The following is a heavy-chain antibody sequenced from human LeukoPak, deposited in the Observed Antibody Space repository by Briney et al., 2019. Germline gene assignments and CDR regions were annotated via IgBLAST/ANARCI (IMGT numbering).Heavy chain of an antibody. CDR1: GYTFTSYY. V-gene: IGHV1-18*04. CDR3: ARTPLEWLLYYYYYYMDV. J-gene: IGHJ6*03. D-gene: IGHD3-3*01. Sequence: ASVKVSCKASGYTFTSYYMHWVRQAPGQGLEWMGWISAYNGNTNYAQKLQGRVTMTTDTSTSTAYMELRSLRSDDTAVYYCARTPLEWLLYYYYYYMDVWGKGTTVTVSS. CDR2: ISAYNGNT.